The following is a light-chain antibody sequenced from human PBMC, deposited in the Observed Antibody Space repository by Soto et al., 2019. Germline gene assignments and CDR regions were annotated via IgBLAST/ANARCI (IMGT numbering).Light chain of an antibody. Sequence: QSVLTQPASVSGSPGQSITISCTGTSSDLGSYNLVSWYLQHPGKAPKLIIYEVSNRPSGVSDRFSGSKSGNTASLTISGLQAEDEADYYCSSYTSTSSYVFATGTKV. CDR3: SSYTSTSSYV. V-gene: IGLV2-14*02. CDR1: SSDLGSYNL. CDR2: EVS. J-gene: IGLJ1*01.